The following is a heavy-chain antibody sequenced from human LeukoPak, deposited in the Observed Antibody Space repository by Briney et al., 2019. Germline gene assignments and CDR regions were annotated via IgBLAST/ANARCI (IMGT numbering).Heavy chain of an antibody. V-gene: IGHV3-30*02. J-gene: IGHJ6*03. CDR2: IRYDGSNK. CDR3: AKDSSSWDRDWYYYYYMDV. D-gene: IGHD6-13*01. CDR1: GFTFSSYG. Sequence: GGSLRLSCAASGFTFSSYGMHWVRQAPGKGLEWVAFIRYDGSNKYYADSVKGRFTISRDNSKNTLYLQMNSLRAEDTAVYYCAKDSSSWDRDWYYYYYMDVWGKGTTVTVSS.